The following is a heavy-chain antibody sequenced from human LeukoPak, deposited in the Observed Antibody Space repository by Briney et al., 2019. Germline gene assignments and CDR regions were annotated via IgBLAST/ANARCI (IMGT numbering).Heavy chain of an antibody. CDR3: AKGGYCSGGSCYGLFDY. CDR1: GFTVSNYE. D-gene: IGHD2-15*01. V-gene: IGHV3-23*01. CDR2: ISGSGGST. Sequence: GSLRLSCAASGFTVSNYEMHWVRQAPGEGLEWVSAISGSGGSTYYADSVKGRFTISRDNSKNTLYLQMNSLRAEDTAVYYCAKGGYCSGGSCYGLFDYWGQGTLVTVSS. J-gene: IGHJ4*02.